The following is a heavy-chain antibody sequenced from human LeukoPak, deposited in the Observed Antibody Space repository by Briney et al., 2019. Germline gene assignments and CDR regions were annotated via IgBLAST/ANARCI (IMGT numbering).Heavy chain of an antibody. Sequence: PSETLSLTCAVYGGSFSGYYWSWIRQPPGKGLEWIGEINHSGSTNYNPSLKSRVTISVDTSKNQFSLKLSSVTAADTAVYYCARGGVGATLRYYYYMDVWGKGTTVTVSS. J-gene: IGHJ6*03. CDR1: GGSFSGYY. D-gene: IGHD1-26*01. CDR3: ARGGVGATLRYYYYMDV. CDR2: INHSGST. V-gene: IGHV4-34*01.